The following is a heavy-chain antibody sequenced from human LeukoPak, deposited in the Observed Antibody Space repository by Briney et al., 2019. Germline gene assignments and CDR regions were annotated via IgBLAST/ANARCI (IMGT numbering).Heavy chain of an antibody. CDR2: INSYSGET. CDR3: SRGIIGGHDFDY. D-gene: IGHD3-10*01. V-gene: IGHV1-2*02. J-gene: IGHJ4*02. Sequence: WASVKVSCKASGGTFSSYAISWVRQAPGQGLEWMGWINSYSGETNYAQKFQGRVTMARDTSISTAYVELSRLTSDDTAVYYCSRGIIGGHDFDYWGQGTLVTVSS. CDR1: GGTFSSYA.